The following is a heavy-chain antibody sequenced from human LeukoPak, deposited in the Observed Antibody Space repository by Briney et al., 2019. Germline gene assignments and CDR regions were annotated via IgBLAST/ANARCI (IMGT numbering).Heavy chain of an antibody. V-gene: IGHV1-46*01. CDR3: ARVGHGGYPIDY. CDR2: INPSGGST. Sequence: ASVKVSCKASGYTFTSYYMHWVRQAPGQGLEWMGIINPSGGSTSYAQKFQGRVTMTRDMSTSTVYMELSSLRSEDTAVYYCARVGHGGYPIDYWGQGTLVTVSS. D-gene: IGHD4-17*01. CDR1: GYTFTSYY. J-gene: IGHJ4*02.